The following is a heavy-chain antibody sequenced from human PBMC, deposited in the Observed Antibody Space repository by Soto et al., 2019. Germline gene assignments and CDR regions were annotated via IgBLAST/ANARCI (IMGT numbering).Heavy chain of an antibody. J-gene: IGHJ4*02. D-gene: IGHD3-3*01. V-gene: IGHV3-23*01. CDR1: GFTFSEYA. CDR2: FSAGIRGT. CDR3: VKYAAREEWVFDY. Sequence: VGSLRLSCAASGFTFSEYAMSWVRQAPGKGLEWVSEFSAGIRGTHYAGSVKGRFTISRDDSQKTLSLQMNSLRAEDTAVYYCVKYAAREEWVFDYWGQGTLVTVSS.